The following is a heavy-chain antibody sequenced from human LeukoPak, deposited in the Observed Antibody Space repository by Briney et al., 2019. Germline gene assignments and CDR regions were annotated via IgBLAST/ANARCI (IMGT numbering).Heavy chain of an antibody. CDR1: GFTFSSYS. CDR3: ARDRITMARGTRRHPSGHVY. D-gene: IGHD3-10*01. CDR2: ISSSSSTI. Sequence: SGGSLRLSCAASGFTFSSYSMNWVRQAPGKGLEWVSYISSSSSTIYYADSVKGRFTISRDNAKNSLYLQMNSLRAEDTAVYYCARDRITMARGTRRHPSGHVYWGQGTLVTVSS. V-gene: IGHV3-48*01. J-gene: IGHJ4*02.